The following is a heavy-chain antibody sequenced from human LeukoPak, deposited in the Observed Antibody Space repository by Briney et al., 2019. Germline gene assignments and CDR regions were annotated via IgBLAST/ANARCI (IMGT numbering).Heavy chain of an antibody. CDR3: ASGNYDILAARYYFDH. CDR2: IYYSGST. D-gene: IGHD3-9*01. V-gene: IGHV4-31*03. Sequence: SETLSLTCTVSGGSISSGGYYWGWIHQHPGKGLEWIGYIYYSGSTYYNPSLKSRVTISVDTSKNQFSLKLSSVTAADTAVYYCASGNYDILAARYYFDHWGQGTLVTVSS. CDR1: GGSISSGGYY. J-gene: IGHJ4*02.